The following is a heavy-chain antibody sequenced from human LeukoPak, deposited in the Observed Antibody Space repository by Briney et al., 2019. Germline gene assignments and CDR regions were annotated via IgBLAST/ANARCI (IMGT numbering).Heavy chain of an antibody. J-gene: IGHJ4*02. Sequence: ASVKVSCKASGYTFTSYYMHWVRQAPGQGLEWMGIINPSGGSTNYAQRLQGRVTMTTDTSTSTAYMEVRSLTSDDTAVYYCARVPSGGPFDYWGQGTLVTVSS. CDR1: GYTFTSYY. CDR2: INPSGGST. CDR3: ARVPSGGPFDY. D-gene: IGHD2-15*01. V-gene: IGHV1-46*01.